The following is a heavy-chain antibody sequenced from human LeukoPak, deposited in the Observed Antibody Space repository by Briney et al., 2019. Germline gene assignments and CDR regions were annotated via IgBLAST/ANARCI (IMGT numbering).Heavy chain of an antibody. CDR2: IYHSGIT. Sequence: SETLSLTCAVSGYSISIIYYWAWIRQPPGKGLEWIGSIYHSGITYYNPSLKSRVAMSIDTSKNQFSLKLNSVTAADTAVYYCARDATAMAPFDYWGQGTLVTVSS. CDR1: GYSISIIYY. D-gene: IGHD5-18*01. J-gene: IGHJ4*02. V-gene: IGHV4-38-2*02. CDR3: ARDATAMAPFDY.